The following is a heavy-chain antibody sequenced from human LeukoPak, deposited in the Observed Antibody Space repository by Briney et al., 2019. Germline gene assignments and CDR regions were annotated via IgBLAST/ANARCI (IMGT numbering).Heavy chain of an antibody. Sequence: ASVKVSCKASGYTFTSYYMHWVRQAPGQGLEWMGIINPSGGSTSYAQKFQGRVTMTRDTSTSTVYMELSSLRSEDTAVYYCARADGSGSYFSYYYYGMDVWGQGTTVTVSS. CDR1: GYTFTSYY. D-gene: IGHD3-10*01. CDR2: INPSGGST. V-gene: IGHV1-46*01. J-gene: IGHJ6*02. CDR3: ARADGSGSYFSYYYYGMDV.